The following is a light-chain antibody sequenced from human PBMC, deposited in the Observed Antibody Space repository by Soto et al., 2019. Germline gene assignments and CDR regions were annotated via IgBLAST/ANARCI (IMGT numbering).Light chain of an antibody. Sequence: DIQMTQSPSTMSASVGDRVTITCRASQSIDSWLAWYQQKPGKAPKFLMYKASNLESGVPLRFSVSGSETEFTLTISSLQPDDFAIYYCQHYKSYPWTFFQGTKVELK. CDR3: QHYKSYPWT. CDR2: KAS. J-gene: IGKJ1*01. V-gene: IGKV1-5*03. CDR1: QSIDSW.